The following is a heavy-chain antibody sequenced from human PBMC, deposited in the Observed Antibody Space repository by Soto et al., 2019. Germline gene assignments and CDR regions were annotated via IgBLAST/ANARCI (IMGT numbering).Heavy chain of an antibody. Sequence: PSETLSLTCNVSGGSISGHYWSWVRQTPGKGLEWIGYIYYSGSNNYNPSLKSRVTISVDTSQKHFSLRLPSVTAADSAVYYCARGPYHDLIWNYFYMDVWGKGTTVTVSS. D-gene: IGHD3-16*01. CDR1: GGSISGHY. CDR3: ARGPYHDLIWNYFYMDV. V-gene: IGHV4-59*08. CDR2: IYYSGSN. J-gene: IGHJ6*03.